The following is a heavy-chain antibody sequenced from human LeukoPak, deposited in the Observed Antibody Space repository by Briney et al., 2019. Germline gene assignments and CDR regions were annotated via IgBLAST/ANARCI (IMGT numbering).Heavy chain of an antibody. Sequence: GGSLRLSCAASGFTFSDYSMNWVRQAPGKGLEWISYIGIDSGNTNYADSVKGRFTISGDKAKNSLYLQMYSLRVEDTAVYYCARDYKYAFDNWGQGTLVTVSS. CDR1: GFTFSDYS. CDR2: IGIDSGNT. V-gene: IGHV3-48*01. J-gene: IGHJ4*02. D-gene: IGHD5-24*01. CDR3: ARDYKYAFDN.